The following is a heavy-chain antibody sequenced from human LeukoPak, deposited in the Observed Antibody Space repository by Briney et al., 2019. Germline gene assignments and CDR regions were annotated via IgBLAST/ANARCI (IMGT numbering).Heavy chain of an antibody. J-gene: IGHJ4*02. CDR3: ARENYDSSGYSPSFDY. V-gene: IGHV3-33*01. Sequence: TGGSLRLSCAASGFTFSSYGMHWVRQAPGKGLEWVAVIWYDGSNKYYADSVKGRFTISRDNSKNTLYLQMKSLRAEDTAVYYCARENYDSSGYSPSFDYWGQGTLVTVSS. CDR1: GFTFSSYG. D-gene: IGHD3-22*01. CDR2: IWYDGSNK.